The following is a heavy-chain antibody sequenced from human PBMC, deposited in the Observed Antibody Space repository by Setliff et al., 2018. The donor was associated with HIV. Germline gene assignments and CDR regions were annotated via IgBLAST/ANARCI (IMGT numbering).Heavy chain of an antibody. V-gene: IGHV1-69*06. CDR3: ARVAGIPVTGTSWFFDL. J-gene: IGHJ2*01. D-gene: IGHD6-19*01. CDR1: GDTFIRYA. CDR2: ITPVFNTL. Sequence: ASVKVSCKASGDTFIRYAISWVRQAPGQGLEWMGGITPVFNTLNYAQQFRGRVTITADKSTDTVYMELSSLRSEDTAVYYCARVAGIPVTGTSWFFDLWGRGTRVTVSS.